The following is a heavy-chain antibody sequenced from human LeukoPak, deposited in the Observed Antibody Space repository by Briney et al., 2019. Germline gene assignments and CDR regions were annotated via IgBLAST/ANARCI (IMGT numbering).Heavy chain of an antibody. D-gene: IGHD3-22*01. CDR3: ASYSYYYDSSGYFDY. Sequence: ASETLSLTCTVSGAPVSNYYWSWIRQPPGKGLEWIGYIYYSGSTNYNPSLKSRVTISVDTSKNQFSLKLSSVTAADTAVYYCASYSYYYDSSGYFDYWGQGTLVAVSS. J-gene: IGHJ4*02. CDR1: GAPVSNYY. CDR2: IYYSGST. V-gene: IGHV4-59*02.